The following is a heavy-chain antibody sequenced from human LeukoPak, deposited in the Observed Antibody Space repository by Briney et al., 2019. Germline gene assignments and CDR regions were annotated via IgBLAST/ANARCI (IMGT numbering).Heavy chain of an antibody. Sequence: SETLSLTCAVYGGSFSGYYWGWIRQPPGKGLEWIGSIYYSGSTYYNPSLKSRVSISVDTSKNQFSLHLNSVTPEDTAVYYCARRLTQYDCFDPWGQGILVTVSS. J-gene: IGHJ5*02. CDR2: IYYSGST. CDR1: GGSFSGYY. D-gene: IGHD2-2*01. CDR3: ARRLTQYDCFDP. V-gene: IGHV4-34*01.